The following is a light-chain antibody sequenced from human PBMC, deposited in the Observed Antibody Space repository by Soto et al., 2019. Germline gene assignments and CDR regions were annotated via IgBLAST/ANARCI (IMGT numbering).Light chain of an antibody. J-gene: IGKJ1*01. V-gene: IGKV1-5*01. CDR1: QSVRGS. CDR2: DVS. CDR3: QQFYMGFT. Sequence: DIPMTQSPSTLSASVGDRVTITCRASQSVRGSLAWYQQQPGKAPKLLIYDVSNLESGVPSRFSAFGSGTEFTLSISSLQPDDFGTYYCQQFYMGFTFGQGTRVDLK.